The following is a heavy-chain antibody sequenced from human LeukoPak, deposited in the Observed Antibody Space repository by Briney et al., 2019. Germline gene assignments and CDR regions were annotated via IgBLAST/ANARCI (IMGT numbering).Heavy chain of an antibody. Sequence: ASVKVSYKAAGGTFSSYAISWVRQAPGQGREWMGGIIPIFGTANYEQKFQGRVTITADESASTAYMELSSLRSEDTAVYYCAREGYYGSGSAAGYYYYGMDVWGQGTTVTVSS. J-gene: IGHJ6*02. CDR3: AREGYYGSGSAAGYYYYGMDV. CDR1: GGTFSSYA. D-gene: IGHD3-10*01. CDR2: IIPIFGTA. V-gene: IGHV1-69*01.